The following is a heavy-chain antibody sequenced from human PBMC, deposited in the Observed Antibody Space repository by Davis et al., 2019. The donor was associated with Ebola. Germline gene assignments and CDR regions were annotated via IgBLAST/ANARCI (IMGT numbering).Heavy chain of an antibody. Sequence: PSETLSLTCTVSGGSISSSSYYWGWIRQPPGKGLEWIGSIYYSGSTNYNPSLKSRVTISVDTSKNQFSLKLSSVTAADTAVYYCARDRDPIYGMDVWGQGTTVTVSS. D-gene: IGHD3-10*01. CDR1: GGSISSSSYY. CDR3: ARDRDPIYGMDV. J-gene: IGHJ6*02. V-gene: IGHV4-39*07. CDR2: IYYSGST.